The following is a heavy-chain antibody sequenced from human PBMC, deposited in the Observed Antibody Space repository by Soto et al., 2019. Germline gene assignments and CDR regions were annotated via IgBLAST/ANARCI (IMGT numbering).Heavy chain of an antibody. Sequence: QITLKESGPTLVKPTQTLTLTCTFSGFSLSTRDVGVGWIRQPPGKALEWLTLIYWDDYKHYSPSLETRLAIXXDTSKNQVVLTITNMDPVDTATYYFAPKGRGYFDYWGQGTLVTVSS. CDR1: GFSLSTRDVG. J-gene: IGHJ4*02. CDR2: IYWDDYK. V-gene: IGHV2-5*02. CDR3: APKGRGYFDY. D-gene: IGHD3-10*01.